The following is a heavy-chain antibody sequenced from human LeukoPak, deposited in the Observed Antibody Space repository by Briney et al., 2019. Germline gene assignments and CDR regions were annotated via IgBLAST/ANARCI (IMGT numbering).Heavy chain of an antibody. V-gene: IGHV3-30-3*01. Sequence: PGGSLRLSCAASGFTFSSYAMHWVRQAPGKGLEWVAVISYDGSNKYYADSVKGRFTISRDNSKNTLYLQMNSLRAEDTAVYYCARDPPSSYYDFWSGYQPNYYYYGMDVWGQRTTVTVSS. CDR3: ARDPPSSYYDFWSGYQPNYYYYGMDV. D-gene: IGHD3-3*01. CDR1: GFTFSSYA. J-gene: IGHJ6*02. CDR2: ISYDGSNK.